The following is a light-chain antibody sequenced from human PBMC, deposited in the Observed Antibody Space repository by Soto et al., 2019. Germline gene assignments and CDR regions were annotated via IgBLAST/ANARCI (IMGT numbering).Light chain of an antibody. CDR3: ISYTSSSTPGV. CDR1: SSDVGGYKY. V-gene: IGLV2-14*01. CDR2: DVS. Sequence: QSALTQPASVSGSPGQSTTISCTGTSSDVGGYKYVSWYQQHPGKAPKLMIYDVSNRPSGVSSRFSGSKSGNTASLTISGLQAEDEADYYCISYTSSSTPGVFGGGTKVTVL. J-gene: IGLJ2*01.